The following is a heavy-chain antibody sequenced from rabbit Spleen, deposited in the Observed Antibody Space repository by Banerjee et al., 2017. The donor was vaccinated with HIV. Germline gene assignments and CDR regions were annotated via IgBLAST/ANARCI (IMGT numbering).Heavy chain of an antibody. CDR2: IDPVFGIT. J-gene: IGHJ4*01. Sequence: QEQLVESGGGLVQPGGSLTLTCTASGSDINSYAVSWVRQAPGKGLEWIGYIDPVFGITYYANWVNGRFSISRENAQNTVFLQMTSLTAADTATYFCARDGAGGSYFALWGQGTLVTVS. V-gene: IGHV1S47*01. D-gene: IGHD8-1*01. CDR3: ARDGAGGSYFAL. CDR1: GSDINSYA.